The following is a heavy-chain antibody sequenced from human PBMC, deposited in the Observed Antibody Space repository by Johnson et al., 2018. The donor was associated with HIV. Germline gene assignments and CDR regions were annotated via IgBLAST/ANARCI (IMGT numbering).Heavy chain of an antibody. CDR2: LSSGGDT. Sequence: VQLVESGGGVVQPGRSLRLSCAASGLSVSNNYMTWVRQAPGKGLEWVSVLSSGGDTWYAGSVTGRFTISRDNSKNTLYLQMNSLRAEDTAVYYCARDWDYVHAPPAGPFEIWGQGTMVTVSS. V-gene: IGHV3-66*01. D-gene: IGHD4-17*01. CDR3: ARDWDYVHAPPAGPFEI. J-gene: IGHJ3*02. CDR1: GLSVSNNY.